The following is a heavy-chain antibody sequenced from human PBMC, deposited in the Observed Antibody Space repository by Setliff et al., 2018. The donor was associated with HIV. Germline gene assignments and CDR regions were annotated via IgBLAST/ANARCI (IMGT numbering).Heavy chain of an antibody. CDR3: ARDYLYYNLYNGSPVYGMDV. Sequence: HPGGSLRLSCAASGFAFSSSEMNWVRQAPGKGLEWVSYISSSGSSIYYGDSGKGRFTISRDNAKNSLYLQMNSLRVEDTAVYYCARDYLYYNLYNGSPVYGMDVWGQGTTVTVSS. J-gene: IGHJ6*02. V-gene: IGHV3-48*03. D-gene: IGHD3-3*01. CDR1: GFAFSSSE. CDR2: ISSSGSSI.